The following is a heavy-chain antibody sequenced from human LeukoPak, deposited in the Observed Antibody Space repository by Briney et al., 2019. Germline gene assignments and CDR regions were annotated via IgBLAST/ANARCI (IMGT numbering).Heavy chain of an antibody. CDR1: GYTLTELS. CDR3: ATTIVVMNAIDY. V-gene: IGHV1-24*01. CDR2: FDPEDGET. Sequence: ASVTVSFKVSGYTLTELSIHWVRQAPGKGLEWMGGFDPEDGETIYAQKFQGRVTMTEDTSTDTAYMELSSLISEDTAVYYCATTIVVMNAIDYWGQGTLVTVSS. J-gene: IGHJ4*02. D-gene: IGHD1-26*01.